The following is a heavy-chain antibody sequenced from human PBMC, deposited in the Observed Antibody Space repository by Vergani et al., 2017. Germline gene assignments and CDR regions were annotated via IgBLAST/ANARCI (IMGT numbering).Heavy chain of an antibody. Sequence: QVQLVESGGGLVKPGGSLRLSCAASGFSFSDHYMTWIRPAPGKGLEWVSYISNSGNTIEYADSVKGRFSISRDNDKGSLFLQMDSLRAEDTAVYYCARDHRDYNNYPGTFDIWGQGSMVTVSS. D-gene: IGHD5-24*01. CDR3: ARDHRDYNNYPGTFDI. J-gene: IGHJ3*02. CDR1: GFSFSDHY. V-gene: IGHV3-11*01. CDR2: ISNSGNTI.